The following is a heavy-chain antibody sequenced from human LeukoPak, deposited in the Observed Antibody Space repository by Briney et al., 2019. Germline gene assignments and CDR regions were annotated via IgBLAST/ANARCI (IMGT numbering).Heavy chain of an antibody. J-gene: IGHJ4*02. Sequence: GGSLRLSCSASGFTFSNYWMTWVRQSPGKGLAWVAIIKHDGSDKYCVDSVKGRFTISRDNAKNSLYLQMSSLRAEDTAVYYCARGGHRQKEFWGQGTLVTVSS. CDR3: ARGGHRQKEF. D-gene: IGHD3-10*01. CDR2: IKHDGSDK. V-gene: IGHV3-7*01. CDR1: GFTFSNYW.